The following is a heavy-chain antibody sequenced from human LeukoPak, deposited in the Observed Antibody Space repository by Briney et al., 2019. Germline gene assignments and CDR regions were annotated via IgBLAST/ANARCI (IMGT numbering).Heavy chain of an antibody. CDR3: ASSVTPYWYFDL. CDR1: GFIFSSYA. V-gene: IGHV3-23*01. D-gene: IGHD2-21*02. CDR2: ISGSGGST. Sequence: PGGSLRLSCAASGFIFSSYAMSWVRQAPGKGLEWVSAISGSGGSTYYADSVKGRFTISRDNSKNTLYLQMNSLRAEDTAVYYCASSVTPYWYFDLWGRGTLVTVSS. J-gene: IGHJ2*01.